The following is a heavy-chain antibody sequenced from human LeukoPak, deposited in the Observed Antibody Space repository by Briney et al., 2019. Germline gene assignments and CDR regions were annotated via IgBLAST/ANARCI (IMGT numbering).Heavy chain of an antibody. CDR1: GYTFTGYY. CDR2: INPNSGGT. J-gene: IGHJ4*02. V-gene: IGHV1-2*02. CDR3: ARDLAERFGELLGGPFDY. D-gene: IGHD3-10*01. Sequence: ASVKVSCKASGYTFTGYYMHWVRQAPGQGLEWMGWINPNSGGTNYAQKFQGRVTMTRDTSISTAYMELSRLRSDDSAVYYCARDLAERFGELLGGPFDYWGQGTLVTVSS.